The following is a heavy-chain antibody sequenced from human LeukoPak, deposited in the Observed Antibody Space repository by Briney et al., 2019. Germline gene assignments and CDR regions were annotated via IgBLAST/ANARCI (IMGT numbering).Heavy chain of an antibody. V-gene: IGHV4-4*02. Sequence: SETLSLTCAVSGASISSSNWWSWVRQPPGKGLEWIGEISHSGSTNYNPSLKCRVTISVDKSKNQFSLKLSSVTAADTAVYYCARDNQDYGDYVSYYGMDVWGQGTAVTVSS. CDR1: GASISSSNW. CDR3: ARDNQDYGDYVSYYGMDV. CDR2: ISHSGST. J-gene: IGHJ6*02. D-gene: IGHD4-17*01.